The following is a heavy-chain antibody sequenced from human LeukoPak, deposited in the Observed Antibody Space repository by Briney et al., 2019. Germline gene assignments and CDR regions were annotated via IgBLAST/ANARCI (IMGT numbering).Heavy chain of an antibody. J-gene: IGHJ3*02. Sequence: PSETLSLTCTVSGGSISSYYWSWIRQPAGKGLEGIGRIYTSGSTNYNPSLKSRVTMSVDTSKNQFSLKLSSVTAADTAVYYCARDSYYDSSGYYHAFDIWGQGTMVTVSS. CDR2: IYTSGST. CDR1: GGSISSYY. D-gene: IGHD3-22*01. CDR3: ARDSYYDSSGYYHAFDI. V-gene: IGHV4-4*07.